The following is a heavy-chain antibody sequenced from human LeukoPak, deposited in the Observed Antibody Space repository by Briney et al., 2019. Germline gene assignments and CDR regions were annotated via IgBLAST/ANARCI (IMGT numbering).Heavy chain of an antibody. CDR2: ISGYNGDT. D-gene: IGHD3-22*01. Sequence: ASVKVSCKASGYTFSNFGVGWVRQAPGQGLEWMGWISGYNGDTHYAQKFQGRVILATDTSTKTASMEVTSLRLDDTAVYYCARDIRGRSSSGLLDYWGQGTLVTVSS. J-gene: IGHJ4*02. V-gene: IGHV1-18*01. CDR1: GYTFSNFG. CDR3: ARDIRGRSSSGLLDY.